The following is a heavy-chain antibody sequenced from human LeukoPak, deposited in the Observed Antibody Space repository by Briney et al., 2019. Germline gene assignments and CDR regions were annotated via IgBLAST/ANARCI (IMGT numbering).Heavy chain of an antibody. J-gene: IGHJ4*02. D-gene: IGHD3-10*01. CDR1: GFTFSSYS. CDR2: ISSSSSYI. Sequence: GGSLRLSCAASGFTFSSYSMNWVRQAPGRGLEWVSSISSSSSYIYYADSVKGRFTISRDNAKNSLYLQMNSLRAEDTAVYYCARDPIEGFDGSGSCPHLDYWGQGTLLTVPS. CDR3: ARDPIEGFDGSGSCPHLDY. V-gene: IGHV3-21*01.